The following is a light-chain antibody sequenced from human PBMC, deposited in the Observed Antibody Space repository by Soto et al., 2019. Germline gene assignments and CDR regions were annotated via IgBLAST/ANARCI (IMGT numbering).Light chain of an antibody. CDR1: RSDVGGYTY. CDR3: SSYTTSNTRQIV. J-gene: IGLJ1*01. V-gene: IGLV2-14*03. Sequence: QSALTQPASVSGSPGQSITISCTGTRSDVGGYTYVSWYQHHPGKAPKLMMFDVSNRTSGVSNRFSGSKSGNTASRTSSWLQPGDEADYFCSSYTTSNTRQIVFGTGTKLTVL. CDR2: DVS.